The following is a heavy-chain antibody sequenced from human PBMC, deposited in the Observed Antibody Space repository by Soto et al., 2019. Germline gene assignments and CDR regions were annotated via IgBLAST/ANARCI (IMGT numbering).Heavy chain of an antibody. D-gene: IGHD1-1*01. CDR3: AREESLRTLPSEAYFDY. Sequence: PGGSLRLSCAASGFTFSSYSMNWVRQAPGKGLEWVSSISSSSSYIYYADSVKGRFTISRDNAKNSLYLQMNSLRAEDTAVYYCAREESLRTLPSEAYFDYWGQGTLVTVSS. V-gene: IGHV3-21*01. J-gene: IGHJ4*02. CDR1: GFTFSSYS. CDR2: ISSSSSYI.